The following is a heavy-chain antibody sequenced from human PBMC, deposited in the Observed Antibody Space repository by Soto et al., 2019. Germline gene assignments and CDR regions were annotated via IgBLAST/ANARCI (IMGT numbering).Heavy chain of an antibody. CDR2: IYYSGNT. D-gene: IGHD3-22*01. V-gene: IGHV4-59*08. J-gene: IGHJ4*02. CDR3: VRLLDGTSGYYHY. Sequence: SETLSLTCTVSGGSINSFYWSWIRQPPGKGLEWLGYIYYSGNTNYNPSLKGRVTISVDTLKNQFSLKLSSVTAADTAVYYCVRLLDGTSGYYHYWGQGTLVTVSS. CDR1: GGSINSFY.